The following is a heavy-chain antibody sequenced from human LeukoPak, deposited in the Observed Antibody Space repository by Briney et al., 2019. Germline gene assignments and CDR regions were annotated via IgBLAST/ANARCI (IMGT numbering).Heavy chain of an antibody. Sequence: GGSLRLSCAASGFTFSSYAVSRVRQAPGPGLQWFSTISGSGGSTYYADSVKGRFTISRDNSKNTLYLQMNSLRADDTAVYYCARRPGLERYYFDYWGQGTLVTVSS. J-gene: IGHJ4*02. CDR3: ARRPGLERYYFDY. CDR1: GFTFSSYA. V-gene: IGHV3-23*01. CDR2: ISGSGGST. D-gene: IGHD1-1*01.